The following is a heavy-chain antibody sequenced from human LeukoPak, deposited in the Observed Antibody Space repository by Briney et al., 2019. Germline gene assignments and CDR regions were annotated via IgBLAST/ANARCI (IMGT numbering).Heavy chain of an antibody. CDR3: ARGPLSSRTTWTWFDP. D-gene: IGHD3/OR15-3a*01. Sequence: PSETLSLTCTVSGGSISPYYWTWIRQPPGKGLEWIGYVYYNGNTNYNPSLKSRITISVDTSKNQFSLRLKSVTAADTAMYYCARGPLSSRTTWTWFDPWGQGTLVTVSS. CDR2: VYYNGNT. J-gene: IGHJ5*02. CDR1: GGSISPYY. V-gene: IGHV4-59*01.